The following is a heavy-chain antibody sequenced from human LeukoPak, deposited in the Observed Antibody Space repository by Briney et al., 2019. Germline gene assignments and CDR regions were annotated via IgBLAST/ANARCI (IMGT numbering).Heavy chain of an antibody. V-gene: IGHV3-20*04. CDR2: MNWNGGRT. J-gene: IGHJ6*03. CDR3: ARAPYVRYMDV. CDR1: GFTFYDYG. D-gene: IGHD2-8*01. Sequence: GGSLRLSCAASGFTFYDYGMSWVRQAPGKGLEWVSGMNWNGGRTGYADSVKGRFTISRDNAKNSLYLQMNSLRAEDTALYYCARAPYVRYMDVWGKGTTVIVSS.